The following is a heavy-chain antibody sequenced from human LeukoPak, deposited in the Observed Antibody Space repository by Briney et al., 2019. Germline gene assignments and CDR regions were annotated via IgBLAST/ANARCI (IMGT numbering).Heavy chain of an antibody. CDR3: ARDLRTGIVDY. J-gene: IGHJ4*02. V-gene: IGHV4-59*01. CDR1: GGSISSYY. CDR2: IYYSGST. Sequence: PSETLSLTCTVSGGSISSYYWSWIRQPPGKGLEWIGYIYYSGSTNYNPSLKSRVTISVATSKNQFPLKLRSVTAADTAVYYCARDLRTGIVDYWGQGTLVTVSS. D-gene: IGHD7-27*01.